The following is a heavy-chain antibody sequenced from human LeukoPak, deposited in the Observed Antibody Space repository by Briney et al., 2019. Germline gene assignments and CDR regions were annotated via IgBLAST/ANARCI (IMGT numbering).Heavy chain of an antibody. V-gene: IGHV4-39*07. J-gene: IGHJ5*02. Sequence: PSETLSLTCTVSGGSISSSSYYWGWIRQPPGKGLEWIGSIYYSGSTYYNPSLKSRVTISVDTSKNQFSLKWSSVTAADTAVYYCASSGGSRDWFDPWGQGTLVTVSS. CDR3: ASSGGSRDWFDP. D-gene: IGHD2-15*01. CDR2: IYYSGST. CDR1: GGSISSSSYY.